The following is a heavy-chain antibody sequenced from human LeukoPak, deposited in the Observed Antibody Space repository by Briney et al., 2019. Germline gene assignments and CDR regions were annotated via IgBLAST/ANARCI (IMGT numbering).Heavy chain of an antibody. CDR2: IYYTGST. D-gene: IGHD6-13*01. V-gene: IGHV4-59*12. CDR3: ARGKVGSSSDLDY. J-gene: IGHJ4*02. Sequence: PSETLSLTCTVSGGSISSYYWSWIRQPPGKGLEWIGYIYYTGSTNYNPSLKSRITISVDTSKNQFSLKLNSLTAADTAMYYCARGKVGSSSDLDYWGQGTLVAVSS. CDR1: GGSISSYY.